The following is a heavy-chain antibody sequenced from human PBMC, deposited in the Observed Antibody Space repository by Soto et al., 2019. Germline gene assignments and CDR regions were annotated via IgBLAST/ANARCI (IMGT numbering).Heavy chain of an antibody. CDR1: GCTLTSYD. CDR2: MNPNSGNT. Sequence: ASVKGSRKATGCTLTSYDINWVRQATGQGLEWMGWMNPNSGNTGYAQKFQGRVTMTRNTSISTAYMELSSLRSEDTAVYYCARAAGARYSGSGWFDPWGQGTLVTVSS. D-gene: IGHD1-26*01. J-gene: IGHJ5*02. CDR3: ARAAGARYSGSGWFDP. V-gene: IGHV1-8*01.